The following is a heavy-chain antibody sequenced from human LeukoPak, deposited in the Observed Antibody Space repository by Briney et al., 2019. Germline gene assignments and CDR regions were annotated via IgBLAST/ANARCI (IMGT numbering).Heavy chain of an antibody. V-gene: IGHV3-23*01. CDR2: ISGSGGST. CDR1: GFTFSSYA. D-gene: IGHD6-13*01. J-gene: IGHJ4*02. CDR3: AKDPNRAWQQLASSPFDY. Sequence: GGTLRLSCAASGFTFSSYAMSRLPPAPGKGLEWVSAISGSGGSTYYADSVKGRFTISRDNSKNTLYLQMNSLRAEDTAVYYCAKDPNRAWQQLASSPFDYWGQGPLVTVSS.